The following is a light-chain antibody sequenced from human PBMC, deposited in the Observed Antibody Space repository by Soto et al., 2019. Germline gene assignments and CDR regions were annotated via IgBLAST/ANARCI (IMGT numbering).Light chain of an antibody. CDR3: QQYKGYSGT. CDR2: KAS. V-gene: IGKV1-5*03. J-gene: IGKJ1*01. Sequence: DIQMTQSPSTLSASVGDRVTITSRASQSISSWLAWYQQKPGKAPNLLIYKASSLESGVPSRFSGSGSGTEFTLTISSLQHDDLATYYCQQYKGYSGTFGQGTKV. CDR1: QSISSW.